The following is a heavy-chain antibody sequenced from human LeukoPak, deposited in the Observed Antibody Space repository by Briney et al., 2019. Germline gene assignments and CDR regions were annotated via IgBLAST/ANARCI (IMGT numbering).Heavy chain of an antibody. CDR2: IIPIFGTA. CDR3: ARLRLDLPPDIVVVPAAMDDY. Sequence: SVKVSCKASGGTFSSYAISWVRQAPGQGLEWMGGIIPIFGTANYAQKFQGRVTITADESTITAYMELSSLRSEDTAVYYCARLRLDLPPDIVVVPAAMDDYWGQGTLVTVSS. J-gene: IGHJ4*02. CDR1: GGTFSSYA. D-gene: IGHD2-2*01. V-gene: IGHV1-69*01.